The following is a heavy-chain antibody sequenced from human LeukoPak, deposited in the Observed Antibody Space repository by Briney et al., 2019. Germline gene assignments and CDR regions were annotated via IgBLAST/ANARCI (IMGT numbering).Heavy chain of an antibody. CDR3: ARELDIVVVPAAPQGIAAAGPPGY. V-gene: IGHV1-2*02. J-gene: IGHJ4*02. D-gene: IGHD2-2*03. CDR2: INPNSGGT. Sequence: GASVKVSCKASGYTFTGYYMHWVRQAPGQGLEWMGWINPNSGGTNYAQKFRGRVTMTRATSISTAYMELSRLRSDDTAVYYCARELDIVVVPAAPQGIAAAGPPGYWGQGTLVTVSS. CDR1: GYTFTGYY.